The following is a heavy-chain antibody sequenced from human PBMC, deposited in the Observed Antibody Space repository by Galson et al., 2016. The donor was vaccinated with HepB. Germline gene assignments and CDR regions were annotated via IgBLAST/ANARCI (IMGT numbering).Heavy chain of an antibody. CDR3: ARDFSWSFEN. CDR1: GFTFSPSS. Sequence: SLRLSCAASGFTFSPSSMYWVRQAPGKGLEWLSYISGTTHTFVSYADSLRGRFTISRDNAKNSLYLHLNSLRDEDTAVYYCARDFSWSFENWGQGTLVTVSS. CDR2: ISGTTHTF. J-gene: IGHJ4*02. D-gene: IGHD3-3*01. V-gene: IGHV3-48*02.